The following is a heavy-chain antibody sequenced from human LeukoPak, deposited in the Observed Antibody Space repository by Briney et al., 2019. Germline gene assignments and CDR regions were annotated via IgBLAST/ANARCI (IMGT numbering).Heavy chain of an antibody. CDR3: VKDRTGTYSLDY. Sequence: GGSLRLSCSASGFTFSSHTMHWVRQAPGKGLEYVSSISGNGRTTWYADSVKGRFTISRDNSKNTLYLQMSSLRPEDTAPYFCVKDRTGTYSLDYWGQGTLVTVSS. CDR1: GFTFSSHT. CDR2: ISGNGRTT. V-gene: IGHV3-64D*06. D-gene: IGHD1-26*01. J-gene: IGHJ4*02.